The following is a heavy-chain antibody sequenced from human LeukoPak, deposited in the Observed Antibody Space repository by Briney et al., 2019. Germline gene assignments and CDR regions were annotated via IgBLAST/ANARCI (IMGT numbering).Heavy chain of an antibody. J-gene: IGHJ4*02. CDR1: GFTFNDNG. CDR2: IGPDGRT. CDR3: VYSGDYEKGY. V-gene: IGHV3-69-1*01. Sequence: GGTLRLSCAASGFTFNDNGMSWVRQAPGKGLEWVSSIGPDGRTYYADSVKGRFTISRDNAKNSLYLQMSSLRAEDTAVYYCVYSGDYEKGYWGQGTLVTVSS. D-gene: IGHD4-17*01.